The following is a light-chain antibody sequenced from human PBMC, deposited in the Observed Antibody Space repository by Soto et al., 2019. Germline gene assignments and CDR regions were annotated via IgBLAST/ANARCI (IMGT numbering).Light chain of an antibody. CDR1: QSVTSY. CDR3: QQRSSWPLT. V-gene: IGKV3-11*01. CDR2: DAS. Sequence: EILLTQSPATLSLSPGERATLSCWASQSVTSYLAWYQQKPGQAPRLLIYDASNRATGIPARFSGSGSGTDFTLTISSLEPEDFAVYYCQQRSSWPLTFGGGTKVDIK. J-gene: IGKJ4*01.